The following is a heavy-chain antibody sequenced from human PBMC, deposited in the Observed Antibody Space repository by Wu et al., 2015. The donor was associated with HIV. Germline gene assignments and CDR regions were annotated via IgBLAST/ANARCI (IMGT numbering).Heavy chain of an antibody. CDR3: ARDGGXLFRAFDI. CDR1: GFSFSSYG. J-gene: IGHJ3*02. D-gene: IGHD3-16*01. V-gene: IGHV1-18*01. CDR2: ISIYNGDI. Sequence: QVQLVQSGTEVKKPGASVKVSCKASGFSFSSYGFSWVRQAPGQGLEWMAWISIYNGDIKYGHKFQGRVTMTPDPSASTAYMELGSLTSDDTAVYYCARDGGXLFRAFDIWGQGTTVAVSS.